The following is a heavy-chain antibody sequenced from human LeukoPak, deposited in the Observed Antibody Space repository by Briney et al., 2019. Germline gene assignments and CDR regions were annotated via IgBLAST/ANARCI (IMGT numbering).Heavy chain of an antibody. Sequence: PGGSLRLSCAASGFTFTTYWMSWVRQAPGKGLEWVANIKDDGGETYYVDSVKGRFTISRDNSKNTLYLQMNTLRAEDTAVYYCAKSNRITMRVDSYFDYWGQGTLVTVSS. V-gene: IGHV3-7*03. CDR1: GFTFTTYW. J-gene: IGHJ4*02. CDR3: AKSNRITMRVDSYFDY. D-gene: IGHD3-22*01. CDR2: IKDDGGET.